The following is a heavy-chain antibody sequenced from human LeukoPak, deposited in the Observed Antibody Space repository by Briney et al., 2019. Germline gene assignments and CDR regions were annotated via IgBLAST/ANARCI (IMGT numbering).Heavy chain of an antibody. V-gene: IGHV4-59*08. Sequence: SETLSLTCAVSGGSISPNYWSWIRQPPGKGLEWIGYIHYSGSTNYNPSLKSRVTISVDTSKNQFSLKLSSVTAADTAVYYCARCRVGADALNENWFDPWGQGTLVTVSS. J-gene: IGHJ5*02. CDR2: IHYSGST. D-gene: IGHD1-26*01. CDR1: GGSISPNY. CDR3: ARCRVGADALNENWFDP.